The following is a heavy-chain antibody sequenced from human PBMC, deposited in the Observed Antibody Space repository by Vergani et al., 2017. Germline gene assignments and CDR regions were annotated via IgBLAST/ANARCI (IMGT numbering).Heavy chain of an antibody. CDR2: ISSSSSYI. J-gene: IGHJ2*01. CDR1: GFTFSSYS. D-gene: IGHD2-15*01. Sequence: EVQLVESGGGLVKPGGSLRLSCAASGFTFSSYSMNWVRQAPGKGLEWVSSISSSSSYIYYADSVKGRFTISRDNAKNSLYLQMNSLRAEATAVYYCARETVVAASGFFDLWGRGTLVTVSS. V-gene: IGHV3-21*01. CDR3: ARETVVAASGFFDL.